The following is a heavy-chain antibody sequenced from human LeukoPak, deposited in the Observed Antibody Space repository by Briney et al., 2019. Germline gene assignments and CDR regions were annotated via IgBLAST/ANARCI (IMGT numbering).Heavy chain of an antibody. D-gene: IGHD3-22*01. J-gene: IGHJ6*02. V-gene: IGHV3-30-3*01. CDR2: ISYDGSNK. CDR3: ATARLFPYYYYGMDV. Sequence: PGGSLRLSCAASGFTFSSYAMPWVRQAPGKGLEWVAVISYDGSNKYYADSVKGRFTISRDNSKNTLYLQMNSLRAEDTAVYYCATARLFPYYYYGMDVWGQGTTVTVSS. CDR1: GFTFSSYA.